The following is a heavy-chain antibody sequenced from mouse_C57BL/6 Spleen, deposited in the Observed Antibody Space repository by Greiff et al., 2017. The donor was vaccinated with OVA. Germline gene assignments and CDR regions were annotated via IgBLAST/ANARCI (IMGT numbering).Heavy chain of an antibody. CDR1: GYTFTSYT. CDR2: INPSSGYT. Sequence: QVHVKQSGAELARPGASVKMSCKASGYTFTSYTMHWVKQRPGQGLEWIGYINPSSGYTKYNQKFKDKATLTADKSSSTAYMQLSSLTSEDSAVYYCARDYDYVDYWGQGTTLTVSS. V-gene: IGHV1-4*01. D-gene: IGHD2-4*01. CDR3: ARDYDYVDY. J-gene: IGHJ2*01.